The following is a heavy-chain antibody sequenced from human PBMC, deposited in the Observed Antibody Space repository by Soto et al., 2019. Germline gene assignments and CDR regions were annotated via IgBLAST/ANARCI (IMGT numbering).Heavy chain of an antibody. CDR3: ATRGPANFDY. CDR2: ISGSGGST. D-gene: IGHD2-2*01. V-gene: IGHV3-23*01. CDR1: GFTFSSYA. Sequence: GGSLRLSCAASGFTFSSYAMSWVRQAPGKGLEWVSAISGSGGSTYYADSVKGRFTTSRDNSNNTLYLQMNSLRAEDTAVYYCATRGPANFDYWGQGTLVTVSS. J-gene: IGHJ4*02.